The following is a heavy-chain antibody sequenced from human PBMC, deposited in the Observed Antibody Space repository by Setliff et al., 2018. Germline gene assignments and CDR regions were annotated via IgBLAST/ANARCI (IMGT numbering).Heavy chain of an antibody. CDR2: IYPGDSHT. CDR1: GYSFSNFW. D-gene: IGHD1-26*01. Sequence: PGESLKISCKGSGYSFSNFWIGWVRQMPGKGLEWMGIIYPGDSHTRYSPSFQGQVTMSADKSINTAYLQWSNLKASDTAIYYCARNLVGATYSVYFDYWGQGALVTVYS. CDR3: ARNLVGATYSVYFDY. J-gene: IGHJ4*02. V-gene: IGHV5-51*01.